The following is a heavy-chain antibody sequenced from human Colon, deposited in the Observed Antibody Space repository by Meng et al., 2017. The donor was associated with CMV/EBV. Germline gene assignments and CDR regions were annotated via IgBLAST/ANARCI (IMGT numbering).Heavy chain of an antibody. CDR3: ARDSNYAFHI. Sequence: GESLKISCAASGFTFRRNAMHWVRQAPGKGLEWVAIVWFDESNKYYADSVKGRFTISRDNSKNMLYLQMNSLRAEDTAVYYCARDSNYAFHIWGQGTMVTVSS. CDR2: VWFDESNK. J-gene: IGHJ3*02. D-gene: IGHD2-8*01. CDR1: GFTFRRNA. V-gene: IGHV3-33*01.